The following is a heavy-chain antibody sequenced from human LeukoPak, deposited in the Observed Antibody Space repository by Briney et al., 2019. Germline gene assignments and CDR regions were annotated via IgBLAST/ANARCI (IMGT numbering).Heavy chain of an antibody. CDR2: ISSSDSTI. Sequence: GGSLRLSCAASGFTFSDYYMSWIRQPPGKGLEWVSYISSSDSTIYYADSVKGRFTLSRDNAKNSLYLEMNSLRAEDTGVYYCASYDGKGGAFDIWGQGTMVTVSS. V-gene: IGHV3-11*01. CDR3: ASYDGKGGAFDI. J-gene: IGHJ3*02. CDR1: GFTFSDYY. D-gene: IGHD4-23*01.